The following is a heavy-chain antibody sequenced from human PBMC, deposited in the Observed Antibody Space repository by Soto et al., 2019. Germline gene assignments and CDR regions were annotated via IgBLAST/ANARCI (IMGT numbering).Heavy chain of an antibody. V-gene: IGHV4-34*01. Sequence: QVQLQQWGAGLLKPSETLSLTCAVYGGSFSGYQWSWIRQTPGKGLEWIGGINDSGDINYNPSLKSRVTIWVDSTKKQISLRLSSVTAADTAVYYCARGLILWFGELSRRGGYYYYMDVWGKGTTVTVSS. CDR3: ARGLILWFGELSRRGGYYYYMDV. D-gene: IGHD3-10*01. J-gene: IGHJ6*03. CDR1: GGSFSGYQ. CDR2: INDSGDI.